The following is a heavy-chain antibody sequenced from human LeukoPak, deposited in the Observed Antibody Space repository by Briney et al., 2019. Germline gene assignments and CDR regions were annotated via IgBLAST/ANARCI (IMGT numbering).Heavy chain of an antibody. J-gene: IGHJ4*02. CDR1: GYTLTELS. CDR3: ATHRGTYDSSGYLLDY. Sequence: RWASVKVSCKVSGYTLTELSMHWVRQAPGKGLEWMGGFDPEDGETIYAQKFQGRVTMTEDTSTDTAYMELSSLRSEDTAVYYCATHRGTYDSSGYLLDYWGQGTLVTVSS. V-gene: IGHV1-24*01. CDR2: FDPEDGET. D-gene: IGHD3-22*01.